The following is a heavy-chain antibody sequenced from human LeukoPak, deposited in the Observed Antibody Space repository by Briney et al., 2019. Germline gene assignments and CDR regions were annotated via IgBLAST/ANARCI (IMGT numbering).Heavy chain of an antibody. J-gene: IGHJ5*02. V-gene: IGHV1-8*02. CDR3: ARDSGGGHGWLDP. CDR2: MNPNSGNT. CDR1: GYTFTGYY. D-gene: IGHD3-10*01. Sequence: ASVKVSCKASGYTFTGYYFHWVRQATGQGLEWMGWMNPNSGNTGYAQKFQGRVTMTRNTSISTAYMELSSLRSEDTAVYYCARDSGGGHGWLDPWGQGTQVTVSS.